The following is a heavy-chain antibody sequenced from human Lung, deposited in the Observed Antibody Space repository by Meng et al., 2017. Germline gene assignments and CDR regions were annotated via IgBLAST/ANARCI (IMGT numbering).Heavy chain of an antibody. CDR2: LSGGGFTT. Sequence: CGAWWVRPGGFWTPCCAALGFSFSVYSMSWGRRGPGKGVGLLAVLSGGGFTTYYADSVKGRFTISRHNSKNTLYLQVNSLRAEDTALYYCAKYSYGLGDYFDNWGQGALVTVSS. CDR3: AKYSYGLGDYFDN. J-gene: IGHJ4*02. CDR1: GFSFSVYS. V-gene: IGHV3-23*01. D-gene: IGHD3-10*01.